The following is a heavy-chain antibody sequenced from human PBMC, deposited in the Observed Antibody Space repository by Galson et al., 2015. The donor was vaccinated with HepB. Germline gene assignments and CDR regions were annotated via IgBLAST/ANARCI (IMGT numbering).Heavy chain of an antibody. CDR3: ARTADIAVTGFGN. V-gene: IGHV1-18*04. CDR1: DYTFSSYG. J-gene: IGHJ4*02. D-gene: IGHD6-19*01. CDR2: ISPYNGKT. Sequence: SVKVSCKASDYTFSSYGFNWVRQAPGQGLEWMGWISPYNGKTKYAQKFQGRVTMTTDTSTSTAFMELRSLRSDDTAIYYCARTADIAVTGFGNWGQGTRITVSS.